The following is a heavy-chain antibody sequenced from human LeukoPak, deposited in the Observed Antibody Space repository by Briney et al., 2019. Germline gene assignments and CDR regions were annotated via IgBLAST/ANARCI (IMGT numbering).Heavy chain of an antibody. V-gene: IGHV3-7*03. CDR3: AREDIVVVPAAESIYYYYGMDV. D-gene: IGHD2-2*01. CDR2: IKQDGSEK. Sequence: GGSLRLSCAASGFTFSSYWMSWVRQAPGKGLEWVANIKQDGSEKYYVDSVKGRFTISRDNAKNSLYPQMNSLRAEDTAVYYCAREDIVVVPAAESIYYYYGMDVWGQGTTVTVSS. J-gene: IGHJ6*02. CDR1: GFTFSSYW.